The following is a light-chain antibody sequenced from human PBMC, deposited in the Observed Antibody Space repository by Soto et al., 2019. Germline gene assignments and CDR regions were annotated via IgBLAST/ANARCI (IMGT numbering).Light chain of an antibody. CDR2: SNN. J-gene: IGLJ1*01. CDR3: AAWDDSLNAHNYV. Sequence: QSVLTQPPSASGTPGQRVTISCSGSSSNIGSNTVNWYQQLPGTAPKLLIYSNNQRPSGVPDRFSGSKSGTSASLAISGLQSEDDADYYCAAWDDSLNAHNYVFGTGTKVTVL. CDR1: SSNIGSNT. V-gene: IGLV1-44*01.